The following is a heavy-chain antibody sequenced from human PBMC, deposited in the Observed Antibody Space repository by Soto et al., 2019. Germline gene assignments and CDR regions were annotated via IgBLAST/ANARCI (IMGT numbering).Heavy chain of an antibody. CDR3: AITGYNSGLDV. J-gene: IGHJ6*02. D-gene: IGHD1-20*01. CDR1: GDSFSSYA. V-gene: IGHV1-69*06. CDR2: IIPIFNTP. Sequence: QVQLVQSGAEVKKPGSSVNVSCKASGDSFSSYAFSWVRQAPGQGLEWMGGIIPIFNTPSYAQSFQDRVTITADKSTNTANMELSGLKSEDTAVYYCAITGYNSGLDVWGQGATVTVSS.